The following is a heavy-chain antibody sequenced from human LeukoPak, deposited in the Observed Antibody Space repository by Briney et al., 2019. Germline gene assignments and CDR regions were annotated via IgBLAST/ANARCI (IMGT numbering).Heavy chain of an antibody. CDR1: GFTLSSYW. CDR2: INQDGSEK. Sequence: PGGSLRLSCAASGFTLSSYWIHWVRQAPGKGLEWVANINQDGSEKYYVDSVKGRFTISRDNAKNALYLQMNSLRAEDTAVYYCAREVLEDDAFDIWGQGTMVTVSS. CDR3: AREVLEDDAFDI. J-gene: IGHJ3*02. D-gene: IGHD5-24*01. V-gene: IGHV3-7*03.